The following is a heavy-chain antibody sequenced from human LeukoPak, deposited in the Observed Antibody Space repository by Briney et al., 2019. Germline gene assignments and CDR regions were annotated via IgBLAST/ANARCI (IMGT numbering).Heavy chain of an antibody. Sequence: PGGSLSLSCTASGFSFSNHYMRWIRQAPGKGLEWAANINEDGSNKWHLGSVKGRFTVSRDNARNSLYLQMNSLRVEDTAVYYCTRVIVAVPGYFDYFDFWGQGVLVTVSS. CDR1: GFSFSNHY. J-gene: IGHJ4*02. CDR3: TRVIVAVPGYFDYFDF. V-gene: IGHV3-7*01. D-gene: IGHD6-19*01. CDR2: INEDGSNK.